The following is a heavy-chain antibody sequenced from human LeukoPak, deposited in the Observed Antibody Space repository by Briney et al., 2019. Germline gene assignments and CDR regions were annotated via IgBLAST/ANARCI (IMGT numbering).Heavy chain of an antibody. CDR2: ISSSGSTI. D-gene: IGHD6-6*01. J-gene: IGHJ6*03. CDR3: ARGEYDSSSSGYYYYYYYMDV. CDR1: GFTFSVYY. Sequence: PGGSLRLSCAASGFTFSVYYMSWIRQAPGKGLEWVSYISSSGSTIYYADSVKGRFTISRDNAKNSLYLQMNSLRAEDTAVYYCARGEYDSSSSGYYYYYYYMDVWGKGTTVTVSS. V-gene: IGHV3-11*04.